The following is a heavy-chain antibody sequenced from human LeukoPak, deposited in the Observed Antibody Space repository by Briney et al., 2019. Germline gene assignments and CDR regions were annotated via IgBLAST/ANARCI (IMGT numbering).Heavy chain of an antibody. Sequence: GGSLRLSCAASGFTFFSYWMSWVRQAPGKGLEWVANINLEGSQKYYVDSLKGRFTISRDNANNLLYLQMNSLRAEDTAAYYCARDVDYANPRHDYWGQGTLVTVSS. CDR3: ARDVDYANPRHDY. CDR2: INLEGSQK. CDR1: GFTFFSYW. J-gene: IGHJ4*02. V-gene: IGHV3-7*01. D-gene: IGHD4/OR15-4a*01.